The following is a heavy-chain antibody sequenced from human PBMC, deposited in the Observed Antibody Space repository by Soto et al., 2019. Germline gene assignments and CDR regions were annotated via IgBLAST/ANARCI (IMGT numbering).Heavy chain of an antibody. CDR1: GFTFSSYG. Sequence: QVQLVESGGGVVQPGRSLRLSCAASGFTFSSYGMHWVRQAPGKGLEWVAVISYDGSNKYYADPVKGRLTISRDNSKNTLYLQMNSRRAEDTVVYYCALGEQWLEDYWCQGTLVTVSS. CDR2: ISYDGSNK. D-gene: IGHD6-19*01. V-gene: IGHV3-30*03. CDR3: ALGEQWLEDY. J-gene: IGHJ4*02.